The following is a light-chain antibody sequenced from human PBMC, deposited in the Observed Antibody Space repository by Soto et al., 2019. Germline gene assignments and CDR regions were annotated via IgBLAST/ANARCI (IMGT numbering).Light chain of an antibody. V-gene: IGLV2-14*01. Sequence: QSALTQPASVSASPGQSITISCTGTRNDVGLYNYVSWYQRHPGKAPKLIIFEVSDRPSGVSTRFSGSKSGNTASLTISGLQAEDEADYLCSSYTNPNTLVLFGGGTKLTVL. CDR1: RNDVGLYNY. CDR2: EVS. J-gene: IGLJ2*01. CDR3: SSYTNPNTLVL.